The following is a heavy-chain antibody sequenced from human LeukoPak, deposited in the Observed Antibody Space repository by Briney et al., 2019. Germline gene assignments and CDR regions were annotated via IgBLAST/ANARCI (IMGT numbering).Heavy chain of an antibody. CDR2: IRHDGNAK. V-gene: IGHV3-7*01. CDR1: GFAFSDFW. Sequence: GGSLRLSCAASGFAFSDFWMSWVRQAPGKGLEWVANIRHDGNAKNYVPSVRGRFTISRDNAKNSLYLQMNSLTVEDTAVYYCARGGYAAGLFDYWGQGILVTVSS. D-gene: IGHD5-12*01. CDR3: ARGGYAAGLFDY. J-gene: IGHJ4*02.